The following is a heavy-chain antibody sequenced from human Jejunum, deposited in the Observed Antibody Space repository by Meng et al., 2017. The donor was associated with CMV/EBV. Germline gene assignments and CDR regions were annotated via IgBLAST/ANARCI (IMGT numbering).Heavy chain of an antibody. CDR2: IYRGDDK. Sequence: QIPLKESGPTLVKPNQTLTLTCTFSGFSPITNGEGVGWIRQPPGKALEWLALIYRGDDKRYSPSLKSRLSIAKDTSKNEVVLTVTTMGPVDTGTYYCAHFVGGYYPSRPDYWGQGTLVTVSS. D-gene: IGHD1-26*01. V-gene: IGHV2-5*02. CDR3: AHFVGGYYPSRPDY. J-gene: IGHJ4*02. CDR1: GFSPITNGEG.